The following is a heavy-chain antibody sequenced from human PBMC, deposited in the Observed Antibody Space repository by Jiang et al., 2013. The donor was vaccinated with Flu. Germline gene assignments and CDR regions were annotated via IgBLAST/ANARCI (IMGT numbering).Heavy chain of an antibody. V-gene: IGHV4-61*08. CDR1: WLRQQWWLRT. CDR2: IYYSGTT. Sequence: GLVKPSGDPVPHLLCLWWLRQQWWLRTGAGSGSPHGKGLEWIGYIYYSGTTNQNPSLKSRGTISIDTSKNQFSLKLSSVTAAGTAVYYCARSSLTMIAVGGMDVWGHGTTVTVSS. D-gene: IGHD3-22*01. CDR3: ARSSLTMIAVGGMDV. J-gene: IGHJ6*02.